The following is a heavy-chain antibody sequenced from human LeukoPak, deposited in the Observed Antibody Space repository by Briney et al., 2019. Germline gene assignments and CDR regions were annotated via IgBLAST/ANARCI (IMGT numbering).Heavy chain of an antibody. CDR1: CGSISSYY. CDR2: IYYSGST. V-gene: IGHV4-59*01. CDR3: ANAVKYYYPSSDEYFDY. J-gene: IGHJ4*02. Sequence: SETLSLTCTVSCGSISSYYWSGIRQPPGQGLEWIGYIYYSGSTNYNPSLKSRVTISVDTSKNQFSLKLRSVTAADTAVYYWANAVKYYYPSSDEYFDYWGQGTLVTVSS. D-gene: IGHD3-22*01.